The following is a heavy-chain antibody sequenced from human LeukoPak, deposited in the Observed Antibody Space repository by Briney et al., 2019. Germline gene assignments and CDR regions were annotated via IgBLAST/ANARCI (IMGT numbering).Heavy chain of an antibody. J-gene: IGHJ4*02. CDR2: ISAYNGNT. CDR1: GYTFTSYG. CDR3: ARDHYRTMVRGVIDY. D-gene: IGHD3-10*01. V-gene: IGHV1-18*01. Sequence: ASVKVSCKASGYTFTSYGISWVRQAPGQGLEWMGWISAYNGNTNYAQKLQGRVTMTTDTSTSTAYMELRSLRSDDTAVYYCARDHYRTMVRGVIDYWGQGTLVAVSS.